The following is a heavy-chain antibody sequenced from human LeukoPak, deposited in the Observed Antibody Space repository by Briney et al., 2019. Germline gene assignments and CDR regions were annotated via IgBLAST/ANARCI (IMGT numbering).Heavy chain of an antibody. Sequence: ASVKVSCKTSGYTFTGYYVHWVRQAPGQGLEWMGWINPNSGDTKYAQKFLGRVTMTRDTSITTAYMELSRLRSDDTAAYYCARVNPTYVTSSSYYGFDYWGQGTLVTVSS. D-gene: IGHD4-11*01. CDR3: ARVNPTYVTSSSYYGFDY. J-gene: IGHJ4*02. V-gene: IGHV1-2*02. CDR1: GYTFTGYY. CDR2: INPNSGDT.